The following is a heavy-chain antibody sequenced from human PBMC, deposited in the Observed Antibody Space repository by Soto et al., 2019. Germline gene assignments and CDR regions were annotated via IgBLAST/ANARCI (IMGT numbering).Heavy chain of an antibody. CDR3: ARRVDIKKRRNCFDP. CDR1: GYSFTSYW. V-gene: IGHV5-51*01. J-gene: IGHJ5*02. CDR2: IYPGDSDT. Sequence: GESLKISCKGSGYSFTSYWIGWVRQMPGKGLEWMGIIYPGDSDTRYSPSFQGQVTISADKSISTAYLQWSSLKASDTAMYYCARRVDIKKRRNCFDPWGQGTLVTVSS. D-gene: IGHD5-12*01.